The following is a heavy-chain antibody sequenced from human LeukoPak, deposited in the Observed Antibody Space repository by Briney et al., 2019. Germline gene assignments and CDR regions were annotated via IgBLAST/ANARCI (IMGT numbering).Heavy chain of an antibody. V-gene: IGHV1-8*03. J-gene: IGHJ6*03. Sequence: GASVKVSCKASGYTFTSYDINWVRQATGQGLEWMGWMNPSSGNTGYAQKFQGRVTITRNTSISTAYMELSSLRSEDTAVYYCTRVGGTVTTDYWYYYMDVWGKGTTVTVSS. CDR2: MNPSSGNT. CDR1: GYTFTSYD. CDR3: TRVGGTVTTDYWYYYMDV. D-gene: IGHD4-11*01.